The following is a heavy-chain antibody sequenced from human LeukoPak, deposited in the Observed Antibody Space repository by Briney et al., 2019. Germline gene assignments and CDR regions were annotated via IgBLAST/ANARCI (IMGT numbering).Heavy chain of an antibody. J-gene: IGHJ6*02. V-gene: IGHV5-51*01. CDR2: IYPGDSDT. Sequence: GESLKISCKGSGYSFTSYWIGWARQMPGKGLEWMGIIYPGDSDTRYSPSFQGQVTISADKSISTAYLQWSSLKASDTAMYYCARHRSPSRDGMDVWGQGTTVTVSS. D-gene: IGHD6-19*01. CDR1: GYSFTSYW. CDR3: ARHRSPSRDGMDV.